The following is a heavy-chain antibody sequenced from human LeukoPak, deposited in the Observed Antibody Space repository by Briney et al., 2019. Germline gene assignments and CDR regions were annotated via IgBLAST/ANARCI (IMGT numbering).Heavy chain of an antibody. V-gene: IGHV1-18*01. Sequence: ASVKVSCKASGYSFTSNVISWVRQAPGQGLEWMGWISAYNGNTNYAQKLQGRVTMTTDTSTSTAYMELRSLRSDDTAVYYCARVLAAAGTDWFDPWGQGTLVTVSS. D-gene: IGHD6-13*01. CDR1: GYSFTSNV. CDR2: ISAYNGNT. CDR3: ARVLAAAGTDWFDP. J-gene: IGHJ5*02.